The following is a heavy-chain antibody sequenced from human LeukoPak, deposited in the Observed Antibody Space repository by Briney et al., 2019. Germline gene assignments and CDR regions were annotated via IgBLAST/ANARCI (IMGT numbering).Heavy chain of an antibody. D-gene: IGHD3-9*01. CDR2: MKPDSGNS. CDR1: GYPFTSFE. CDR3: ARGTFDYDVVTGIHHYYMDV. Sequence: ASVKVSCKASGYPFTSFEINWVRQATGEDLEWMGWMKPDSGNSAYAQKFRGRVNLSSNSSINTAYMEVTSLGSDDTAVYFCARGTFDYDVVTGIHHYYMDVWGTGTTVTVSS. V-gene: IGHV1-8*01. J-gene: IGHJ6*03.